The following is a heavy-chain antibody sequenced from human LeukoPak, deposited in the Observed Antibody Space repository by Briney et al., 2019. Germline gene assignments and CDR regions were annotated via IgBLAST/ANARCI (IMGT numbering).Heavy chain of an antibody. CDR3: AKDLTELDCYYGSGSPQQEVDY. J-gene: IGHJ4*02. CDR1: GFTFSIYA. CDR2: ISGSGGST. V-gene: IGHV3-23*01. Sequence: GGSLRLSCAASGFTFSIYAMSWVRQAPGKGLEWVSAISGSGGSTYYADPVKGRFTIFSDNAKNTLYLQMNSLRAEDTAVYYCAKDLTELDCYYGSGSPQQEVDYWGQGTLVTVSS. D-gene: IGHD3-10*01.